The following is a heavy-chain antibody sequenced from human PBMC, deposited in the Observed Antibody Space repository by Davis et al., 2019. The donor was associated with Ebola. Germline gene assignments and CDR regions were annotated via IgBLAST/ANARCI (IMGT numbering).Heavy chain of an antibody. CDR2: ISESGSSV. Sequence: GESLKISCAASGFTFSTYRMNWVRQAPGRGLEWVSSISESGSSVYYADSAKGRFTISRDNAKNSLYLQMDSLRAEDTAVYYCAKDQSGSYHVFDLWGPGAPVTVAS. CDR1: GFTFSTYR. CDR3: AKDQSGSYHVFDL. D-gene: IGHD1-26*01. J-gene: IGHJ4*02. V-gene: IGHV3-21*01.